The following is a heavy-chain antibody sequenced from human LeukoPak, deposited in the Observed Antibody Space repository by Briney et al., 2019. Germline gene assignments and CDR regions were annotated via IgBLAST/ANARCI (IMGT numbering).Heavy chain of an antibody. CDR1: GASISSGSYY. D-gene: IGHD3-3*01. Sequence: SETLSLTCTVSGASISSGSYYWGWIRQPPGKGLEWIGSIYYSRSTYYNPSLKSRVTISVDTSRNQFSLKLRSVTAADTAVYYCARGEPYDFWSGYYYYYYYMDVWGKGTTVTVSS. J-gene: IGHJ6*03. CDR2: IYYSRST. CDR3: ARGEPYDFWSGYYYYYYYMDV. V-gene: IGHV4-39*01.